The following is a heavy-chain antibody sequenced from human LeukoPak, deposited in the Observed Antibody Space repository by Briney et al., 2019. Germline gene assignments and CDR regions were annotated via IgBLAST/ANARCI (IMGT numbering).Heavy chain of an antibody. Sequence: GGSLRLSCAASRFTFSSYSMNWIRQAPGKGLEWVSSISGSGEFIYYADSLKGRFTISRDNGKNSLYLQMNSLRAEDTAVYFCARDYSHGYHFFHSWGQGTLVTVSS. D-gene: IGHD3-22*01. CDR1: RFTFSSYS. CDR3: ARDYSHGYHFFHS. CDR2: ISGSGEFI. J-gene: IGHJ4*02. V-gene: IGHV3-21*01.